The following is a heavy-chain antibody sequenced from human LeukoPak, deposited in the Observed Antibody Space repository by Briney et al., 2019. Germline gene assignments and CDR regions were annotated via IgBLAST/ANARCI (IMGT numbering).Heavy chain of an antibody. Sequence: KAGGSLRLSCAASGFTFSDYYMSWIRQAPGKGLEWVSYISSSGSTIYYADSVKGRFTISRENAKNSLYLQMNSRRAEDTHVDCRARVPDCSSTRCYTYFFDYWGQGTLVTVSS. CDR3: ARVPDCSSTRCYTYFFDY. J-gene: IGHJ4*02. CDR1: GFTFSDYY. CDR2: ISSSGSTI. D-gene: IGHD2-2*02. V-gene: IGHV3-11*01.